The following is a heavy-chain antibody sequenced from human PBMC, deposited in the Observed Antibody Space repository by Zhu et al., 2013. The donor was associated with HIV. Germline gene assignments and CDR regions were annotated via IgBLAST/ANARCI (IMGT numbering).Heavy chain of an antibody. CDR2: ISAYNGNT. CDR3: ARDLGRHVMTTTPSRPKSDY. Sequence: QVQLVQSGAEVKKPGASVKVSCKASGYTFTSYGISWVRQAPGQGLEWMGWISAYNGNTNYAQKLQGRVTMTTDTSTSTAYMELRSLRSDDTAVYYCARDLGRHVMTTTPSRPKSDYWGQGTLVTVSS. D-gene: IGHD3-16*01. CDR1: GYTFTSYG. V-gene: IGHV1-18*01. J-gene: IGHJ4*02.